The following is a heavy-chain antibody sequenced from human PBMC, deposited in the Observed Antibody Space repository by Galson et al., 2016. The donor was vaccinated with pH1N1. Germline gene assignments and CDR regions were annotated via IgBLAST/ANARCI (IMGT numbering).Heavy chain of an antibody. CDR1: GFTFMTYS. J-gene: IGHJ6*01. CDR3: ARGGDYDLYGMDV. D-gene: IGHD3-3*01. CDR2: ISPSSSYI. Sequence: SYTASGFTFMTYSMHWVRQAPGKGLEWVSSISPSSSYIHYVDSVKGRFTTSTDNANNHLYLQMNSLRAEDTAVYYCARGGDYDLYGMDVWCQGTTVTVST. V-gene: IGHV3-21*01.